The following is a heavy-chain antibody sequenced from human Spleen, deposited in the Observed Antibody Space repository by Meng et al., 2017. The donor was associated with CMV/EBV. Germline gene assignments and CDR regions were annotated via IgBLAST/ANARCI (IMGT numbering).Heavy chain of an antibody. Sequence: CVASGFTFSDSYMNWIRQAPGKGLEWISYISSSGRTIYYADSVKGRFTISRDNAKNSMYLQMNSLRAEDTATYYCARDTRTQGDFDFWGQGTLVTVSS. CDR2: ISSSGRTI. J-gene: IGHJ4*02. V-gene: IGHV3-11*04. CDR3: ARDTRTQGDFDF. CDR1: GFTFSDSY. D-gene: IGHD1-26*01.